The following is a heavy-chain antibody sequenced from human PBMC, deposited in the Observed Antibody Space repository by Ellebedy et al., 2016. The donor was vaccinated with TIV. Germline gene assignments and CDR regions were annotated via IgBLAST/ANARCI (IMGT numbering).Heavy chain of an antibody. CDR2: INPNSGGT. Sequence: ASVKVSCKASGYTFTGYYMHWVRQAPGQGLEWMGWINPNSGGTNYAQKFQGRVTMTRDTSISTAYMELSRLRPDDTAVYYCARDWTPLAHFDYWGQGTLVTVSS. V-gene: IGHV1-2*02. D-gene: IGHD3/OR15-3a*01. CDR3: ARDWTPLAHFDY. J-gene: IGHJ4*02. CDR1: GYTFTGYY.